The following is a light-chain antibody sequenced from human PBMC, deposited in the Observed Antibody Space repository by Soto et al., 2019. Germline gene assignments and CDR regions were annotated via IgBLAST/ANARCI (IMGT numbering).Light chain of an antibody. Sequence: EIVLTQSPGTLSLSPGEIATLXCXASQSVSSSYLAWYQQKPGQAPRLLIYGASSRATGIPDRFSGSGSGTDFTLTISRLEPEDFAVYYCQQYGSSPLTFGGGTKVDI. CDR2: GAS. V-gene: IGKV3-20*01. J-gene: IGKJ4*01. CDR1: QSVSSSY. CDR3: QQYGSSPLT.